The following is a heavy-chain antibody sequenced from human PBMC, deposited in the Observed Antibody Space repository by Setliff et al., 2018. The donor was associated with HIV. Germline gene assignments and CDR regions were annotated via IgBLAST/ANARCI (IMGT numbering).Heavy chain of an antibody. CDR1: GGSISSDDYY. CDR3: ARQGAGYYYDSSEYYTGNGFDF. J-gene: IGHJ3*01. Sequence: PSETLSLTCTVSGGSISSDDYYWNWIRQPPGKGLQWIGSIHYSGSTYYQPSRRSRVSISVDTAKNQFSLNLKSVTAADTAVYYCARQGAGYYYDSSEYYTGNGFDFWGQGTLVTVSS. V-gene: IGHV4-39*01. CDR2: IHYSGST. D-gene: IGHD3-22*01.